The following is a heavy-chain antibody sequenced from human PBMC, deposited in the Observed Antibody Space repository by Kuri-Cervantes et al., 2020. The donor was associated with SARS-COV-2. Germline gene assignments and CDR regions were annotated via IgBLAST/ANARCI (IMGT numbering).Heavy chain of an antibody. CDR3: ARDFSGGQLLSGWSRQTYYYYYYMDV. V-gene: IGHV1-46*01. J-gene: IGHJ6*03. CDR1: GGTFSSYA. CDR2: INPIGGST. Sequence: ASVKVSCKASGGTFSSYAISWVRQAPGQGLEWMGIINPIGGSTSYAQKFQGRVTMTRDTSTSTVYMELSSLRSEDTAVYYCARDFSGGQLLSGWSRQTYYYYYYMDVWGKGTTVTVSS. D-gene: IGHD2-2*01.